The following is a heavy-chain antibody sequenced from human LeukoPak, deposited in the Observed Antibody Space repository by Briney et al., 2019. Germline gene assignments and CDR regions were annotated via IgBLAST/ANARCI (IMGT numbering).Heavy chain of an antibody. CDR1: EFTFSNYK. CDR2: ISSSSSYI. Sequence: PGGSLRLSCAASEFTFSNYKMNWVRQAPGKGLEWVSSISSSSSYIYYADSVKGRFTISRDNATNSLYLQLNSLRAEDTAVYYCARVRDGYNHGLDYWGQGTLITVSS. CDR3: ARVRDGYNHGLDY. D-gene: IGHD5-24*01. J-gene: IGHJ4*02. V-gene: IGHV3-21*01.